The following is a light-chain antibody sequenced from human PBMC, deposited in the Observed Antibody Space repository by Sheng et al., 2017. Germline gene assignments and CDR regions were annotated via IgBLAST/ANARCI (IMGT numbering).Light chain of an antibody. CDR3: QQYYSYPFT. CDR2: KAS. CDR1: QSISSW. J-gene: IGKJ3*01. V-gene: IGKV1-5*03. Sequence: DIQMTQSPSTLSASVGDRVTITCRASQSISSWLAWYQQKPGRAPKLLIYKASNLQSGVPSRFSGSGSGTEFTLTISSLQPDDFAAYYYQQYYSYPFTFGPGTIVDIK.